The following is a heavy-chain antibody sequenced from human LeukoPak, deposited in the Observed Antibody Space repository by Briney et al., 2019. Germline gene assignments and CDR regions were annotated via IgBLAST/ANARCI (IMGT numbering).Heavy chain of an antibody. CDR2: INHSGST. CDR1: GGSFSGYY. V-gene: IGHV4-34*01. Sequence: SETLSLTCAVSGGSFSGYYWNWIRQPPGKGLEWIGEINHSGSTSYNPSLKSRVTISVDTSKNQFSLKLTSVTAADTAVYYCARHYGPWGQGTLVTVSS. CDR3: ARHYGP. J-gene: IGHJ5*02. D-gene: IGHD3-16*01.